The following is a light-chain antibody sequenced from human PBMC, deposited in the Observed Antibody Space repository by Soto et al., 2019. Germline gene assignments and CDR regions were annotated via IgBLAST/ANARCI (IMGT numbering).Light chain of an antibody. CDR1: QSVSSK. J-gene: IGKJ1*01. Sequence: EIAMTQSPATLSVSPGERATLSCRASQSVSSKLAWYQQKPGQAPRLLIYDASTRATGIPARFSGSGSGTEFTLTITSLQSEDFAVYYCQQYNAWPRTFGQGTKVDNK. CDR2: DAS. CDR3: QQYNAWPRT. V-gene: IGKV3-15*01.